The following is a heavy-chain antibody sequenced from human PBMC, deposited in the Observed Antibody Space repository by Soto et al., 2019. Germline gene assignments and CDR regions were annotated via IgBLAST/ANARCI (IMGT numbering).Heavy chain of an antibody. Sequence: QLQLQESGPGLVKPSQTLSLPCAVPGGSIAIVVYSWGWIRQPPGKGLEWIGYIYHSGRTYYNPSLKSRVTISVDRSKNQFSLKLSSVTAADTAVYYCARVPDRWGQGTLVTVSS. V-gene: IGHV4-30-2*01. D-gene: IGHD2-2*01. J-gene: IGHJ5*02. CDR1: GGSIAIVVYS. CDR3: ARVPDR. CDR2: IYHSGRT.